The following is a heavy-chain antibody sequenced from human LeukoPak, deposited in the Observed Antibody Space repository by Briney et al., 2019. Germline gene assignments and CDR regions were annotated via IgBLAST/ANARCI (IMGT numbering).Heavy chain of an antibody. CDR2: IIPIFGTV. D-gene: IGHD6-13*01. Sequence: GASVKVSCKASGGTFSSYAISWVRQAPGQGLEWMGGIIPIFGTVNYAQKFQGRVTITADESTSTAYMELSSLRSEDTAVYYCARGRIAAGYYYYYMDVWGKGTTVTVSS. CDR3: ARGRIAAGYYYYYMDV. V-gene: IGHV1-69*01. J-gene: IGHJ6*03. CDR1: GGTFSSYA.